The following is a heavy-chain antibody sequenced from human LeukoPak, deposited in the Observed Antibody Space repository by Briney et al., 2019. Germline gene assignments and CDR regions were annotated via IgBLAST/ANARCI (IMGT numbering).Heavy chain of an antibody. D-gene: IGHD2-15*01. CDR2: IWYDGSNK. J-gene: IGHJ4*02. V-gene: IGHV3-33*06. Sequence: PGGSLRLSCAASGFTFSSYGMHWVRQAPGKGLEWVAVIWYDGSNKYYADSVKGRFTISRDNSKNTLYLQMNSLRAEDTAVYYCAKSRTATPFDYWDQGTLVTVSS. CDR1: GFTFSSYG. CDR3: AKSRTATPFDY.